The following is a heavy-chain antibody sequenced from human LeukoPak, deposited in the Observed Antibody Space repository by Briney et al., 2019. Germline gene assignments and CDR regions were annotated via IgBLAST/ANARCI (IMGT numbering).Heavy chain of an antibody. CDR2: IWYDGINK. D-gene: IGHD6-13*01. Sequence: PGRSLRLSCAASGFTFSSYGMHWVRQAPGKGLEWVSIIWYDGINKYYADSVKGRFTISRDNSGNTLYLRMNSLRAEDTAVYYCARGGGSSSSYFDYWGQGTLVTVSS. CDR1: GFTFSSYG. CDR3: ARGGGSSSSYFDY. J-gene: IGHJ4*02. V-gene: IGHV3-33*01.